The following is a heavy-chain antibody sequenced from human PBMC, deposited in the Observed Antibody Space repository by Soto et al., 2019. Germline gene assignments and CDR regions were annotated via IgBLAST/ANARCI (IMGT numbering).Heavy chain of an antibody. CDR1: GYTFTGYA. D-gene: IGHD6-19*01. CDR3: ARAVAVPADFDY. J-gene: IGHJ4*02. V-gene: IGHV1-3*05. Sequence: QVQLVQSGAEEKKPGASVKVSCKASGYTFTGYAMRWVRQAPGQRLEWMGWINAGNGNAKNSQKFQGRVTITRDTSASTAYMELSGLRSQDTAVYYCARAVAVPADFDYWGQGTLVTVSS. CDR2: INAGNGNA.